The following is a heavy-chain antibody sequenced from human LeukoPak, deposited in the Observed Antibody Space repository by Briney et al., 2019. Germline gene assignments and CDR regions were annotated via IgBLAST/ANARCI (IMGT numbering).Heavy chain of an antibody. CDR3: TVPGYSSSFDY. CDR2: IRSKANNYAT. Sequence: AGGSLRLSCAAPGFTFSGSAMHWVRQASGKGLEWIGRIRSKANNYATAYTASVKGRFTISRDDSKNTAYLQMNSLKTEDTAVYYCTVPGYSSSFDYWGQGTLVTVSS. D-gene: IGHD6-6*01. J-gene: IGHJ4*02. V-gene: IGHV3-73*01. CDR1: GFTFSGSA.